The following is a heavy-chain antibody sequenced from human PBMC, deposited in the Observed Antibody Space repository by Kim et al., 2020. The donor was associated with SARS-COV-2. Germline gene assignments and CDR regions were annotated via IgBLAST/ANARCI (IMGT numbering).Heavy chain of an antibody. J-gene: IGHJ4*02. CDR3: ARLGGYDFDY. CDR2: ISTNGGST. Sequence: GGSLRLSCAASGFTFSSYAMHWVRQAPGKGLEHVSGISTNGGSTYYANSVKGRFTISRDNSKNTLYLQLGSLRVEDMAFYYCARLGGYDFDYWGQGTLVTVSS. D-gene: IGHD6-25*01. CDR1: GFTFSSYA. V-gene: IGHV3-64*01.